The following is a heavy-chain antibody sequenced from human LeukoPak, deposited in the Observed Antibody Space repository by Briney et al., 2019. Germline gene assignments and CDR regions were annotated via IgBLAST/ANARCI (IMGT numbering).Heavy chain of an antibody. CDR2: ISPIFGTA. J-gene: IGHJ6*03. CDR3: ARALTRNDYYYYYMDV. D-gene: IGHD1-14*01. CDR1: GGSFSSYT. Sequence: SVKVSCKASGGSFSSYTIDWVRQAPGQGLEWMGGISPIFGTANYAQRSQGRVTITADESTTTAYMELSRLRSDDTAVYYCARALTRNDYYYYYMDVWGKGTTVTVSS. V-gene: IGHV1-69*13.